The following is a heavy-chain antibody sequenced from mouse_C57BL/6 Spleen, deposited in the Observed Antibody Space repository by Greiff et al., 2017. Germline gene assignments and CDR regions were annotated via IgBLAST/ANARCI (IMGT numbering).Heavy chain of an antibody. Sequence: QVQLQQSGAELVKPGASVKLSCKASGYTFTSYWMHWVKQRPGRGLEWIGRIDPYSGGTNYNEKFKSKATLTVDKPSSTAYLQLSSLTSEDSAVYYCARGEYYSKISFAYWGQGTLVTVSA. D-gene: IGHD2-12*01. V-gene: IGHV1-72*01. CDR3: ARGEYYSKISFAY. CDR2: IDPYSGGT. J-gene: IGHJ3*01. CDR1: GYTFTSYW.